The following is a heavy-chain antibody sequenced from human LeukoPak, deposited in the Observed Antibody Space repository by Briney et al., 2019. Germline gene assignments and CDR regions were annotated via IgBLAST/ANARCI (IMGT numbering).Heavy chain of an antibody. CDR2: INHSGST. D-gene: IGHD6-6*01. J-gene: IGHJ6*03. CDR3: ARGFIGSSSGLKYPYYYYMDV. Sequence: SETLSLTCAVYGGSFSGYYWSWIRQPPGKGLEWIGEINHSGSTNYNPSLKSRVTISVDTSKNQFSLQLNSVTPEDTAVYYCARGFIGSSSGLKYPYYYYMDVWGKGTTVTVSS. V-gene: IGHV4-34*01. CDR1: GGSFSGYY.